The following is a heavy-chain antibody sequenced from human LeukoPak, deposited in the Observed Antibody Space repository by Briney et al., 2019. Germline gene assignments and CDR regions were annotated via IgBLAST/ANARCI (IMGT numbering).Heavy chain of an antibody. CDR1: GYSFTVYY. V-gene: IGHV1-2*02. J-gene: IGHJ6*03. Sequence: ASVKVSCTAPGYSFTVYYIHWVRQAPGQGLEWMGWINPDGDVTKSAQKFQGRVTMTTDKSINTVFKEVSGLTSDDTGLYYCARGPNHYYYMDFWGKGTTVSVSS. CDR2: INPDGDVT. D-gene: IGHD2-8*01. CDR3: ARGPNHYYYMDF.